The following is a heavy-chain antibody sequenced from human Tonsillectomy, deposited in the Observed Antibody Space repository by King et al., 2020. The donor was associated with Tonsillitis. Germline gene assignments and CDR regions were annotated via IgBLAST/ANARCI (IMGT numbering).Heavy chain of an antibody. V-gene: IGHV3-23*04. J-gene: IGHJ4*02. D-gene: IGHD5-18*01. CDR2: ISGSGAST. Sequence: DVQLVESGGGLVQPGGSLRLSCAASGFTFSTYAMSWVRQAPGKGLEWVSAISGSGASTFYGDSGRGRFTISRDNSKNTLYLEMNSLRAEDTAVYNCAKAMGYSYLYYFDYWGQGTLVTVSS. CDR3: AKAMGYSYLYYFDY. CDR1: GFTFSTYA.